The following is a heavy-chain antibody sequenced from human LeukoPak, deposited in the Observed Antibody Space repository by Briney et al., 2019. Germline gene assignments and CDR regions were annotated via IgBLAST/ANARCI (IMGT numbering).Heavy chain of an antibody. CDR1: GYTFTSYD. CDR3: ARDPYDVGGYGAFDI. J-gene: IGHJ3*02. V-gene: IGHV1-8*03. Sequence: ASVKVSCKASGYTFTSYDINWVRQATGQGLEWMGWMNPNSGNTGYAQKFQGRVTITRNTSISTAYMELSSLRSEDTAIYYCARDPYDVGGYGAFDIWGQGTMVTVSS. CDR2: MNPNSGNT. D-gene: IGHD3-22*01.